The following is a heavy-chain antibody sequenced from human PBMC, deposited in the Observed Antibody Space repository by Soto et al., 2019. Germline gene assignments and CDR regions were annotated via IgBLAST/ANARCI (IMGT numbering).Heavy chain of an antibody. V-gene: IGHV3-33*01. CDR3: ARDLRVPDYYYGMDV. J-gene: IGHJ6*02. D-gene: IGHD2-2*01. CDR1: GFTFSSYG. CDR2: IWYDGSNK. Sequence: QVQLVESGGGVVQPGRSLRLSCAASGFTFSSYGMHWVRQAPGKGLEWVAVIWYDGSNKYYADSVKGRFTISRDNSKNTLYLQMNSLRAEDTAVYYCARDLRVPDYYYGMDVWGQGTTVTVSS.